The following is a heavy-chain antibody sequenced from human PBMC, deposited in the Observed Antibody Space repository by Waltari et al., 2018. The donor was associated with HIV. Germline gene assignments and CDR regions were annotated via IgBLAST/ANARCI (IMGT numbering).Heavy chain of an antibody. J-gene: IGHJ5*02. CDR1: GFTFCDSN. V-gene: IGHV3-11*01. CDR2: SSDSGNII. D-gene: IGHD3-22*01. CDR3: ARLPYSYYYDTSGTPP. Sequence: QVQLVESGGGLVKPGGSLRLPCAASGFTFCDSNIRWIRQAPGKGLEWVSYSSDSGNIIYYADSVRGRFTISRDNAKNSLYLQMNSLRAEDTAVYYCARLPYSYYYDTSGTPPWGQGTLVTVSS.